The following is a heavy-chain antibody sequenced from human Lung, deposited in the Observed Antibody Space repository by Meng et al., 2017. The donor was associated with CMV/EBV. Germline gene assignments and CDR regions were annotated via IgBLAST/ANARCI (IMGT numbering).Heavy chain of an antibody. CDR3: ASFPPPGKQWLVTDY. Sequence: VQLLWASPCRGKPSVTLSLTCAVSGGSISSSNGWSWVRQPPGKGLEWIGEIYHSGSTNYNPSLKSRVTISVEKSKNQFSLKLSSVTAADTAVYYCASFPPPGKQWLVTDYWGQGTLVTVSS. J-gene: IGHJ4*02. CDR2: IYHSGST. V-gene: IGHV4-4*02. CDR1: GGSISSSNG. D-gene: IGHD6-19*01.